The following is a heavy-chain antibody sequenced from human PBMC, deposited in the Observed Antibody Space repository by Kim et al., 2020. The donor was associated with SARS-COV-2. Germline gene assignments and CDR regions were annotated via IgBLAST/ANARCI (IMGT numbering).Heavy chain of an antibody. CDR1: GYSFTSYW. J-gene: IGHJ6*02. CDR3: ARLNFGLEGLGYYGMDV. D-gene: IGHD3-10*01. CDR2: IDPSDSYT. Sequence: GESLKISCKGSGYSFTSYWISWVRQMPGKGLEWMGRIDPSDSYTNYSPSFQGHVTISADKSISTAYLQWSSLKASDTAMYYCARLNFGLEGLGYYGMDVWGQGTTVTVSS. V-gene: IGHV5-10-1*01.